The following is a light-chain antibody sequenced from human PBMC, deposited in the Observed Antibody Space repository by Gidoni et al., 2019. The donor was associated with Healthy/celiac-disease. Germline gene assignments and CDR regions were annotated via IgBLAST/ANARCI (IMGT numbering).Light chain of an antibody. Sequence: EIVMTQPPATLSGSPGERATLSCSASQSVSSNLAWYQQKPGQAPRLLFYGASTRATGIPARFSGSGSGTEFTLTISSLQSEDFAVYYCQQYNNWPPLTFGGGTKVEIK. CDR1: QSVSSN. V-gene: IGKV3-15*01. CDR2: GAS. CDR3: QQYNNWPPLT. J-gene: IGKJ4*01.